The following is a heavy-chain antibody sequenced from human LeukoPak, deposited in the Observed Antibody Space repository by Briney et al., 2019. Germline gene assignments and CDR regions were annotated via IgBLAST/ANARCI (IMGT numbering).Heavy chain of an antibody. CDR3: ARASYSYDINGWVPFDY. Sequence: SETLSLTCNVSGASITDAYWSWLRQPPGKGLEWIGYIYYRGGTNYNPSFKSRVAISLDTSKNQFALSLSSVTAADTAVYYCARASYSYDINGWVPFDYWGQGTLVTVSS. D-gene: IGHD3-22*01. V-gene: IGHV4-59*01. CDR1: GASITDAY. J-gene: IGHJ4*02. CDR2: IYYRGGT.